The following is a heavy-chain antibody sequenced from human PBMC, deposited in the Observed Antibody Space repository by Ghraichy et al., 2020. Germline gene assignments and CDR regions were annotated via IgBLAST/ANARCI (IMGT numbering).Heavy chain of an antibody. CDR3: AREDDFWSGYSPYYSFYPMHV. CDR1: GFTFNTYG. V-gene: IGHV3-48*03. D-gene: IGHD3-3*01. J-gene: IGHJ6*02. Sequence: LSLTCAASGFTFNTYGLNWVRQAPGKGLEWLSYISSSGSTMYYADSVRGRFTISRDNAKNSLYLQMNSLRAEDTAVYYCAREDDFWSGYSPYYSFYPMHVWGPATTVTV. CDR2: ISSSGSTM.